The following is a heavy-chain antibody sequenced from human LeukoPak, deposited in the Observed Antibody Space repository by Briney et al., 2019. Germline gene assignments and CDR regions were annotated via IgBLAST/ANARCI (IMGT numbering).Heavy chain of an antibody. D-gene: IGHD3-3*01. CDR2: IRTKAYGGTT. CDR1: GFTFGDYV. Sequence: GGSLRLSCTASGFTFGDYVVSWFRQAPGKGLEWVGFIRTKAYGGTTEYAASVKGRFTISRDDSESIAYLQMNSLKTEDTAVYYCTRGSDTVFGVARDGFDSWGQGTLVTVSS. V-gene: IGHV3-49*03. CDR3: TRGSDTVFGVARDGFDS. J-gene: IGHJ4*02.